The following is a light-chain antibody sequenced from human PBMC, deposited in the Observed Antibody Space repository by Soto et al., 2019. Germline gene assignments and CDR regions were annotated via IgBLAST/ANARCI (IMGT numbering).Light chain of an antibody. CDR3: QQYGSSPPRT. J-gene: IGKJ1*01. CDR1: QSVIAN. CDR2: GAS. V-gene: IGKV3-20*01. Sequence: IGLTQSPVTLSLSPGERATLCCRSSQSVIANLAWYQQRPGQAPRLLIYGASSRATGIPDRFSGSGPGTDFTLTISRLEPEDFAVYYCQQYGSSPPRTFGQGTKVDIK.